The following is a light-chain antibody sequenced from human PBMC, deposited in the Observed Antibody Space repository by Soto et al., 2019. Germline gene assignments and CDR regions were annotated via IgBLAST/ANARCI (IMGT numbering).Light chain of an antibody. CDR2: GNR. J-gene: IGLJ3*02. CDR3: QAYDYSLTAFV. V-gene: IGLV1-40*01. Sequence: QPVLTQPPSVSGAPGKRVTISCTGTNSNLGAGYDVHWYQQLPGAAPKLVVFGNRNRPSGVPERFSGSKSGTSAPLAITGLQAEDEADYYCQAYDYSLTAFVFGGGTKLTVL. CDR1: NSNLGAGYD.